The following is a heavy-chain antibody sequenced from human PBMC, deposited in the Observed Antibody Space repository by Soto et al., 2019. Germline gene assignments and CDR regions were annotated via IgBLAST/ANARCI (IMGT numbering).Heavy chain of an antibody. CDR3: ARDHLGGPQYYYYYYGMDV. CDR2: INPNSGGT. J-gene: IGHJ6*02. CDR1: GYTFTGYY. D-gene: IGHD2-15*01. V-gene: IGHV1-2*04. Sequence: VSVKVSCKASGYTFTGYYMHWVRQAPGQGLEWMGWINPNSGGTNYAQKFQGWVTMTRDTSISTAYMELSRLRSDDTAVYYCARDHLGGPQYYYYYYGMDVWGQGATVTVSS.